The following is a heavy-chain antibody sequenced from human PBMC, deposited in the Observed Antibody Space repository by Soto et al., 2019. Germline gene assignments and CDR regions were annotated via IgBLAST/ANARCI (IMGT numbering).Heavy chain of an antibody. Sequence: SETLSLTCTVSGGSISSGGYYWSWIRQHPGKGLEWIGYIYYSGSTYYNPSLKSRVTISVDTSKNQFSLKLSSVTAADTAVYYCARVLYGGNSVESRFDYWGQGTLVTVSS. V-gene: IGHV4-31*03. CDR1: GGSISSGGYY. CDR3: ARVLYGGNSVESRFDY. CDR2: IYYSGST. D-gene: IGHD4-17*01. J-gene: IGHJ4*02.